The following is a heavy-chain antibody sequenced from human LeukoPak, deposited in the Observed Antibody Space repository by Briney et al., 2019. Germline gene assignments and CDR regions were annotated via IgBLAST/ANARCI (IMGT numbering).Heavy chain of an antibody. J-gene: IGHJ4*02. D-gene: IGHD5-18*01. Sequence: SGPTLVKPTQTLTLTCTFSGFSLNTGGVGVGWIRQPPGKALEWLALFYWDDDKRYSPSLKSRLTITKDTSKNQVVLTMTNMDPVDTATYYCAHRRGYTYIDYWGQGTLVTVSS. CDR1: GFSLNTGGVG. CDR2: FYWDDDK. V-gene: IGHV2-5*02. CDR3: AHRRGYTYIDY.